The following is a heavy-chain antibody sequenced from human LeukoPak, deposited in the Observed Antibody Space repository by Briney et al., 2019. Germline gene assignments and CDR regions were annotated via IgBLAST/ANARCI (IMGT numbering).Heavy chain of an antibody. CDR3: AKGDSGHYYDSSGYLNWFDP. Sequence: GGSLRLSCAASGFTFSSYSMNWVRQAPGKGLEWVSAISGSGGNTYYADSVKGRFTISRDNSKNTLYLQMNSLRAEDTAVYYCAKGDSGHYYDSSGYLNWFDPWGQGTLVTVSS. D-gene: IGHD3-22*01. V-gene: IGHV3-23*01. J-gene: IGHJ5*02. CDR1: GFTFSSYS. CDR2: ISGSGGNT.